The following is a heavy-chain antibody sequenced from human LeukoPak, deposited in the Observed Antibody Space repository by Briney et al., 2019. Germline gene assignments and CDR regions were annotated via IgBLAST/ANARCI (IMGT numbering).Heavy chain of an antibody. CDR2: IYYSGST. Sequence: SATLSLTCTASSDFIYSSNYYWGWIRQPPGKGLEWIESIYYSGSTYYNSSLKSRVTISVDTSKNQFSLKLSSLTAADTAVYYCARAAYCGGDCYLFDYWGQGTLVTVFS. V-gene: IGHV4-39*01. CDR3: ARAAYCGGDCYLFDY. CDR1: SDFIYSSNYY. D-gene: IGHD2-21*02. J-gene: IGHJ4*02.